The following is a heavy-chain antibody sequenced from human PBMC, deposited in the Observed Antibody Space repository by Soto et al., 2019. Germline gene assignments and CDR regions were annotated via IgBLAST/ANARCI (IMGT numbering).Heavy chain of an antibody. Sequence: QVQLVESGGGVVQPGRSLRLSCAASGFTFSSYGMHWVRQAPGKGLEWVAVISYDGSNKYYADSVKGRFTISRDNSKNTLYLQMNSLRAEDTAVYYCAKVGVATDAFDIWGQGTMVTVAS. D-gene: IGHD5-12*01. CDR3: AKVGVATDAFDI. CDR2: ISYDGSNK. J-gene: IGHJ3*02. V-gene: IGHV3-30*18. CDR1: GFTFSSYG.